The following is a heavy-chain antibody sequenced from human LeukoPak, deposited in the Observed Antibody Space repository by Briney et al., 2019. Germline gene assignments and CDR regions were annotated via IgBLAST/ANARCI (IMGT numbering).Heavy chain of an antibody. D-gene: IGHD4-23*01. Sequence: PETLSLTCAVYGGSFSGYYWSWIRQPPGKGLEWIGEINHSGSTNYNPSLKSRVTISVDTSKNQFSLKLSSVTAADTAVYYCARATVVTDAFDIWGQGTMVTVSS. CDR1: GGSFSGYY. CDR3: ARATVVTDAFDI. J-gene: IGHJ3*02. CDR2: INHSGST. V-gene: IGHV4-34*01.